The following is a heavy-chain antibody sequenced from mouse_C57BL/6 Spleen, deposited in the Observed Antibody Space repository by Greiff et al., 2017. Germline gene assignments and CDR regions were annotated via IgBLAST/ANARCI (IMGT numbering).Heavy chain of an antibody. D-gene: IGHD4-1*02. CDR3: ASSQLGGFAY. CDR1: GFTFTDYY. J-gene: IGHJ3*01. V-gene: IGHV7-3*01. CDR2: IRNKANGYTT. Sequence: EVMLVESGGGLVQPGGSLSLSCAASGFTFTDYYMSWVRQPPGKALEWLGFIRNKANGYTTEYSASVKGRFTISRDNSQSILYLQMNALRAEDSATYYCASSQLGGFAYWGQGTLVTVSA.